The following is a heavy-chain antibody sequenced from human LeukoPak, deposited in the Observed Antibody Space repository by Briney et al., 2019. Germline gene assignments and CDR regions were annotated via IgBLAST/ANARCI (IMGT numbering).Heavy chain of an antibody. CDR2: INHSGST. J-gene: IGHJ5*02. D-gene: IGHD3-16*01. V-gene: IGHV4-34*01. CDR3: ARGLGPTYNWFDP. Sequence: YPSETLSLTCAVYGGSFSGYYWSWIRQPPGKGLGWIGEINHSGSTNYNPFLKSRVTISVDTSKNQFSLKLSSVTAADTAVYYCARGLGPTYNWFDPWGQGTLVTVSS. CDR1: GGSFSGYY.